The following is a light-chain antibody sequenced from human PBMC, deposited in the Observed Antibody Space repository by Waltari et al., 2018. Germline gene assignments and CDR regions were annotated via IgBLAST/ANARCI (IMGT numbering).Light chain of an antibody. V-gene: IGKV2-30*02. CDR2: KVS. J-gene: IGKJ1*01. CDR3: MQGTHWPRT. Sequence: DVVMTQSPLSLPVTLGQPASISCRSSQSLVHSDGITYLNWFQQRPGQSPRRLIYKVSNRDSGVPDRFSGSGSGTDFTLKISRVEAGDVGVYYCMQGTHWPRTFGQGTKVEIK. CDR1: QSLVHSDGITY.